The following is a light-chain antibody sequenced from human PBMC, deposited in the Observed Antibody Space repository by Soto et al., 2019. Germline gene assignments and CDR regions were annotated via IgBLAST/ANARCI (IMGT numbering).Light chain of an antibody. CDR1: PSVSSSY. CDR3: QQYGSSPLT. Sequence: ESVLTQSPGTLSLSPGERATLSCRASPSVSSSYLAWYQQKPGQAPRLLIYGASSRATGIPDRFSGSGSGTDFTLAISRLEPEDFAVYYCQQYGSSPLTFGQGTKLEIK. J-gene: IGKJ2*01. CDR2: GAS. V-gene: IGKV3-20*01.